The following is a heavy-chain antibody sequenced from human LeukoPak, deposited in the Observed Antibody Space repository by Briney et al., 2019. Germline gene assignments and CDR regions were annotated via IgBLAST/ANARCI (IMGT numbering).Heavy chain of an antibody. D-gene: IGHD2/OR15-2a*01. V-gene: IGHV3-23*01. CDR2: INGRGDNT. Sequence: GGCLRLSCAASGVIISSYAMSWVRQAPGKGLEWDSAINGRGDNTYYADFVKGRFTISRDNSKSTVYLQMNSLRTEDTAVYYCAKDRVSPGFNWFDPWGQGTLVTVSS. J-gene: IGHJ5*02. CDR1: GVIISSYA. CDR3: AKDRVSPGFNWFDP.